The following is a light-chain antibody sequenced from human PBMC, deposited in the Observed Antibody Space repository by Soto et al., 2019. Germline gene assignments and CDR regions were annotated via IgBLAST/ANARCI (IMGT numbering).Light chain of an antibody. Sequence: DIQMTQSPPSLSASVEDRVTITCRASHDISIYIAWYQQKPGKVPKLLIYAASILQSGVPSRFSGSGSGTDFTLTISRLEPEDFAVYYCQQYGSSFTFGPGTKVDIK. CDR3: QQYGSSFT. CDR1: HDISIY. CDR2: AAS. V-gene: IGKV1-27*01. J-gene: IGKJ3*01.